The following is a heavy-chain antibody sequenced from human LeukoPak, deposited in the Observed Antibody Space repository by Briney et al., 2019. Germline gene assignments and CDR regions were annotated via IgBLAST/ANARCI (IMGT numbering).Heavy chain of an antibody. D-gene: IGHD3-9*01. J-gene: IGHJ4*02. V-gene: IGHV3-49*03. Sequence: GGSLRLSCTAFGFTFGDFAMSWFRQAPGKGLEWVAFIRSKTYRGTTEYATSVKGRFTISRDDSKSIAYLQMDSLKTEDTAVYYCTRDTVYYDSTDWGQGTLVTVSS. CDR1: GFTFGDFA. CDR3: TRDTVYYDSTD. CDR2: IRSKTYRGTT.